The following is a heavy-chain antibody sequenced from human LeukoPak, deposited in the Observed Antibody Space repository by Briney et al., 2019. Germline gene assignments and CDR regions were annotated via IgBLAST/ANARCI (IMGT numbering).Heavy chain of an antibody. Sequence: QPGGSLRLSCAASRFTFSSYWMSWVRQAPGKGLEWVANIKQDGSEKYYVDSVKGRFTISRDNAKNSLYLQMNSLRAEDTAVYYCARDFSVSGYSSSANAFDIWGQGTMVTVSS. J-gene: IGHJ3*02. CDR2: IKQDGSEK. CDR1: RFTFSSYW. V-gene: IGHV3-7*01. D-gene: IGHD6-13*01. CDR3: ARDFSVSGYSSSANAFDI.